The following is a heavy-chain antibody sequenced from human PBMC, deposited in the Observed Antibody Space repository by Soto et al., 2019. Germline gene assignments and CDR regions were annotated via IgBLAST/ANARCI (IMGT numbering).Heavy chain of an antibody. CDR2: IYHSGST. J-gene: IGHJ4*02. CDR3: ARDQGTHPFDS. D-gene: IGHD3-10*01. V-gene: IGHV4-38-2*02. Sequence: PXETLSLTCSVSGYSISSGYYWGWIRQPPGKGLEWIGSIYHSGSTYYNPSLKSRVTISVDTSKNQFSLKLSSVTAADTAVYYCARDQGTHPFDSWGQGTLVTVSS. CDR1: GYSISSGYY.